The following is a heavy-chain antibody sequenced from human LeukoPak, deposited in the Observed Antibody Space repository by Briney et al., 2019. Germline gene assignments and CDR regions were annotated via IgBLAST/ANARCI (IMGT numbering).Heavy chain of an antibody. Sequence: GGSLRLSCAASGFTFSTYAMTWVRQAPGKGLEWVSSISNSGGTTHYADSVRGRFTISRDNSKNTLYLQMNSLRAEDTAVYYCERAEKATIFDYWGQGTLVTVSS. CDR2: ISNSGGTT. CDR3: ERAEKATIFDY. D-gene: IGHD5-24*01. V-gene: IGHV3-23*01. CDR1: GFTFSTYA. J-gene: IGHJ4*02.